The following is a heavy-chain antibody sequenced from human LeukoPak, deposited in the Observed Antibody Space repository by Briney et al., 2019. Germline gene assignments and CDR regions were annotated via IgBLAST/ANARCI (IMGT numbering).Heavy chain of an antibody. CDR3: ARDYYRGQVAATRMDWFDP. D-gene: IGHD2-15*01. Sequence: ASVKVSCKASGYTFTSYAMNWVRQAPGQGLEWMGWINTNTGNPTYAQGFTGRFVFSLDTSVSTAYLQISSLKAEDTAVYYCARDYYRGQVAATRMDWFDPWGQGTLVTVSS. CDR1: GYTFTSYA. J-gene: IGHJ5*02. V-gene: IGHV7-4-1*02. CDR2: INTNTGNP.